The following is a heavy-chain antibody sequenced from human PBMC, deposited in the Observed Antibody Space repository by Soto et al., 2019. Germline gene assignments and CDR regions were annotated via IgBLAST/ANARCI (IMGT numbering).Heavy chain of an antibody. CDR3: ARADCTGAYCYSWPFNYGVDV. CDR1: GFTFNTYG. V-gene: IGHV3-33*08. J-gene: IGHJ6*02. Sequence: GGSLRLSCTTSGFTFNTYGMHWVSQAPGKGLEWVAIIWYDGSNKYYAYSVKGRFTLSRDNSRNTLYLQMNSLRAEDTALYYCARADCTGAYCYSWPFNYGVDVCGQGTTVTVSS. D-gene: IGHD2-15*01. CDR2: IWYDGSNK.